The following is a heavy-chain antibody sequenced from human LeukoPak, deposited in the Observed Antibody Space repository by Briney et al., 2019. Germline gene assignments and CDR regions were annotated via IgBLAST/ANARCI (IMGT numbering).Heavy chain of an antibody. Sequence: ASVKVSCKASGYTFTSYGISWVRQAPGQGLEWMGWISAYNGNTNYAQKLQGRVTMTTDTSTSTAYMELRSLRSDDTAVYYCARVNYYDSGGYPGDFDYWGQGTLVTVSS. V-gene: IGHV1-18*01. J-gene: IGHJ4*02. CDR2: ISAYNGNT. CDR3: ARVNYYDSGGYPGDFDY. D-gene: IGHD3-22*01. CDR1: GYTFTSYG.